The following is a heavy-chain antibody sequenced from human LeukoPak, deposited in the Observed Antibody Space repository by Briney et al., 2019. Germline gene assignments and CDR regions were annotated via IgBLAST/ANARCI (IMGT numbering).Heavy chain of an antibody. CDR2: IIPILGIA. CDR3: VRDATTYYYDRSGYYSYYFDY. CDR1: VGTFSSYA. J-gene: IGHJ4*02. D-gene: IGHD3-22*01. Sequence: SVKVSCKASVGTFSSYAISWVRQAPRQGLEWMGRIIPILGIANYAHKFQGRVTITADKSTSTAYMELSRLRSQVTAVYYCVRDATTYYYDRSGYYSYYFDYWGQGTLVTVSS. V-gene: IGHV1-69*04.